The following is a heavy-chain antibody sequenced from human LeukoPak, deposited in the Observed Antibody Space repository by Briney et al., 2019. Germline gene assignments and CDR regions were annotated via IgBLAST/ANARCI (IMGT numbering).Heavy chain of an antibody. CDR2: ISYDGSNK. Sequence: GGSLRLSCAASGFTFSSYGMHWVRQAPGKGLEWVAVISYDGSNKYYADSVKGRFTISRDNSKNTLYLQMNSLRAEDTAVYYCARDLYSNGWYDLVSAFDIWGQGTMVTVSS. D-gene: IGHD6-19*01. CDR1: GFTFSSYG. CDR3: ARDLYSNGWYDLVSAFDI. J-gene: IGHJ3*02. V-gene: IGHV3-30*03.